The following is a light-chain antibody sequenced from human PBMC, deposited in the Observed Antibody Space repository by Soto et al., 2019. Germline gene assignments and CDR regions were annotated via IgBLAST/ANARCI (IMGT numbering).Light chain of an antibody. J-gene: IGLJ1*01. CDR3: ISYTTSVTYV. V-gene: IGLV2-14*03. Sequence: QSVLTQPASVSGSPGQSITISCTGTSSDVGAYNYVSWYQQHPGKAPKLIISAVSSRPSGVSDRFSASKSGNTASLTISGLQAEDEAEYYCISYTTSVTYVFGTGTQLTVL. CDR2: AVS. CDR1: SSDVGAYNY.